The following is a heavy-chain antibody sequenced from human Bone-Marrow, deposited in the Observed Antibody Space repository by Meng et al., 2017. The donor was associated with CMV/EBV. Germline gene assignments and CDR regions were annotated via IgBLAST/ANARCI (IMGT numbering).Heavy chain of an antibody. CDR2: IDADGITK. D-gene: IGHD1-1*01. J-gene: IGHJ4*02. V-gene: IGHV3-7*01. CDR3: ATGRGYLQHAN. Sequence: GESLKISCAVSGFTFTRSWLSWVRQAPGKGLEWVANIDADGITKNYADSVKGRFSISRDNTHNSRYLQMNTLRVEDTAVDYCATGRGYLQHANWGQGTLVTVSS. CDR1: GFTFTRSW.